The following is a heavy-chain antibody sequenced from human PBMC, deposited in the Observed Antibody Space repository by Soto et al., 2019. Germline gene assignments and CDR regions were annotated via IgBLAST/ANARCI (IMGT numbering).Heavy chain of an antibody. Sequence: GVSLRLSCAASGFTFSSYAMSWVRQAPGKGLEWVSAISGSGGSTYYADSVKGRFTISRDNSKNTLYLQMNSLRAEDTAVYYCAKEVSSGWYLEDYYYYGMDVWGQGTTVTVSS. CDR2: ISGSGGST. J-gene: IGHJ6*02. D-gene: IGHD6-19*01. CDR1: GFTFSSYA. V-gene: IGHV3-23*01. CDR3: AKEVSSGWYLEDYYYYGMDV.